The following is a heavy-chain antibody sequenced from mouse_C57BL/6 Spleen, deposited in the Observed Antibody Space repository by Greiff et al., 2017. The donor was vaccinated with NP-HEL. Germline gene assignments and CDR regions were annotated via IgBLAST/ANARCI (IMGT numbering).Heavy chain of an antibody. CDR3: AKSGVDYAMDY. CDR2: IYPRSGNT. D-gene: IGHD1-1*01. V-gene: IGHV1-81*01. CDR1: GYTFTSYG. Sequence: VQLQQSGAELARPGASVKLSCKASGYTFTSYGISWVKQRTGQGLEWIGEIYPRSGNTYYNEKFKGKATLTADKSSSTAYMELRSLTSEDSAVYFCAKSGVDYAMDYWGQGTSVTVSS. J-gene: IGHJ4*01.